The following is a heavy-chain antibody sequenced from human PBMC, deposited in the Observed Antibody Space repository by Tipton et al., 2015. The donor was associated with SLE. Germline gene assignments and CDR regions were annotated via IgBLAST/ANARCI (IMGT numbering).Heavy chain of an antibody. J-gene: IGHJ6*02. D-gene: IGHD3-3*01. V-gene: IGHV3-9*01. CDR2: ISWNRGSI. CDR1: GFTFGDYA. CDR3: AKGSRCLVWPFPGSVDV. Sequence: SLRLSCAASGFTFGDYAMHWVRQAPGKGLEWVSGISWNRGSIGYADSVKGRFTISRDNAKNSLYLQMNSLRAGDTALYYCAKGSRCLVWPFPGSVDVWGQGPPVTVSS.